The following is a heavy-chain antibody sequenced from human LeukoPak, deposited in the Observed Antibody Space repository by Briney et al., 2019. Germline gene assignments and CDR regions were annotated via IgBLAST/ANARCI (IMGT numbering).Heavy chain of an antibody. D-gene: IGHD3-10*01. V-gene: IGHV6-1*01. CDR2: TFYRSKWYY. J-gene: IGHJ4*02. CDR3: ARENTLVRGTRNPFDY. Sequence: SQTLSLTCAISGDSVSSNDASWNWIRQSPSRGLEWLGRTFYRSKWYYDSAVSVKSRITINPDTSKNQFSLQLNSVTPEDTAVYYCARENTLVRGTRNPFDYWGRGTLVTVSS. CDR1: GDSVSSNDAS.